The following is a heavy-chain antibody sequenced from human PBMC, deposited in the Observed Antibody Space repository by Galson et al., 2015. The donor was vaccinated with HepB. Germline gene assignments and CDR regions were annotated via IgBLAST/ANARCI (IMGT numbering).Heavy chain of an antibody. D-gene: IGHD5-18*01. J-gene: IGHJ4*02. CDR1: GYSFTNYW. CDR2: IYPGDSDT. CDR3: ARHSGLETAMVYVDQ. Sequence: GAEVKKPGESLKISCKSSGYSFTNYWIGWVRQMPGKGLEWMGIIYPGDSDTRYSPSFQGQVTISADKSISTAYLQWSSLKASDTAMYYCARHSGLETAMVYVDQWGQGTLVTVSS. V-gene: IGHV5-51*01.